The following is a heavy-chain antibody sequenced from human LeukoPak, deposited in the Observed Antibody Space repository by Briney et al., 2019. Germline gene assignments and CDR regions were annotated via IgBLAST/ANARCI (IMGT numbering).Heavy chain of an antibody. D-gene: IGHD6-13*01. Sequence: PGGSLRLSCAVPGFTFSDFWMNWVRQAPGKGLEWVASIRQDGSEKTYVDSVKGRFTISRDNTKNSLFLQMNSLRAEDTAVYYCTRDGTAPGLYFDLWGQGTLVTVSS. J-gene: IGHJ4*01. CDR1: GFTFSDFW. CDR3: TRDGTAPGLYFDL. CDR2: IRQDGSEK. V-gene: IGHV3-7*01.